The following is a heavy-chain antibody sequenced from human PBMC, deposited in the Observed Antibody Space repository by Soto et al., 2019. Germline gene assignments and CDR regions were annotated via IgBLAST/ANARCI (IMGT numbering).Heavy chain of an antibody. Sequence: QVQLVQSGAEVKKPGSSVKVSCKASGGTFSSYAISWVRQAPGQGLEWMGGIIPIFGTANHAQKFQGRVTIIADESTSTVCMELSSLRSEDTAMYYCARGWGYDSNDYYYAYWGQGTLVIVSS. CDR2: IIPIFGTA. CDR1: GGTFSSYA. D-gene: IGHD3-22*01. CDR3: ARGWGYDSNDYYYAY. V-gene: IGHV1-69*01. J-gene: IGHJ4*02.